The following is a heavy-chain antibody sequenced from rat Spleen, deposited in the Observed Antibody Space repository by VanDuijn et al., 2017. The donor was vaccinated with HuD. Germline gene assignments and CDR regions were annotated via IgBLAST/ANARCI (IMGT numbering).Heavy chain of an antibody. J-gene: IGHJ2*01. D-gene: IGHD5-1*01. CDR1: GFTFSDHN. CDR3: ARHGYWEEAEYFDY. V-gene: IGHV5-7*01. Sequence: EVRLVESDGGFVQPGGSLKLSCAASGFTFSDHNMAWLRQVPTKGLEWVATIRNGGTNTYCRDSVKGRFTISRDDARSTLYLQMDSLRSEDTATYYCARHGYWEEAEYFDYWGQGVMVTVSS. CDR2: IRNGGTNT.